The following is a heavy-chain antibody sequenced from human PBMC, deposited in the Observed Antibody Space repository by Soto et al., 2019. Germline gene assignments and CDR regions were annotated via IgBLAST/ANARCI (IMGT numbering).Heavy chain of an antibody. CDR3: ARVPIAATMGQNYYYYGMDV. J-gene: IGHJ6*02. CDR2: TYYRSKWYN. Sequence: PSQTLSLTCAISGDSVSSNSAAWNWIRQSPSRGLEWLGRTYYRSKWYNDYAVSVKSRITINPDTSKNQFSLQLNSVTPEDTAVYYCARVPIAATMGQNYYYYGMDVWGQGTTVTVSS. CDR1: GDSVSSNSAA. D-gene: IGHD5-12*01. V-gene: IGHV6-1*01.